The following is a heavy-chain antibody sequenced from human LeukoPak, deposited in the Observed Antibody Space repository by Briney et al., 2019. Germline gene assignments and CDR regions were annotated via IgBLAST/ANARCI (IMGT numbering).Heavy chain of an antibody. D-gene: IGHD2-21*02. CDR3: AKGDSYCGGDCYPD. J-gene: IGHJ4*02. CDR2: FSGSDGST. Sequence: GGSLRLSCAASEFTFSIYAMSWVRQAPGKGLEWVSSFSGSDGSTYYADSVQGRFTISRDNSKNTLYLQMNSLRAEDTAVYYCAKGDSYCGGDCYPDWGQGTLVTVSS. CDR1: EFTFSIYA. V-gene: IGHV3-23*01.